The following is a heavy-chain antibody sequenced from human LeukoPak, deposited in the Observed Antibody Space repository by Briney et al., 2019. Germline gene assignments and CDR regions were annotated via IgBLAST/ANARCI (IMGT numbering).Heavy chain of an antibody. Sequence: SETLSLTCTVSSGSISNYYWSWIRQSAGKGLEWIGRISSSGSTNYNPSLKSRVTMSVDTSKNRFSLKLSSVTAADTAVYYCARHEMTYDYVWGSYLPAYDYWGQGTLVTVSS. D-gene: IGHD3-16*02. CDR3: ARHEMTYDYVWGSYLPAYDY. V-gene: IGHV4-4*07. CDR2: ISSSGST. J-gene: IGHJ4*02. CDR1: SGSISNYY.